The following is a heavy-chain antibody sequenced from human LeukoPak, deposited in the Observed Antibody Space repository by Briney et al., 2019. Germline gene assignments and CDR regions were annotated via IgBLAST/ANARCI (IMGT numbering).Heavy chain of an antibody. Sequence: SETLSLTCAVYGGSFSGYYWSWIRQPPGKGLEWIGEINHSGSTNYNPSLKSRATISVDTSKNQFSLKLSSVTAADTAVYYCARGPKYYDFWSGYYTNWFDPWGQGTLVTVSS. CDR3: ARGPKYYDFWSGYYTNWFDP. J-gene: IGHJ5*02. D-gene: IGHD3-3*01. CDR2: INHSGST. V-gene: IGHV4-34*01. CDR1: GGSFSGYY.